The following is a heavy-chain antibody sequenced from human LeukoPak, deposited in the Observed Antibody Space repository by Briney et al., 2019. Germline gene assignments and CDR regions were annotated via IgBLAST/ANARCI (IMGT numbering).Heavy chain of an antibody. Sequence: SEILSLTCGVSGGSIVSSTYYWAWIRQPPGKGLEWIGTTHYSGSTFSRPSLKSRVALSIDTSKNRFSLRLTSVTAADTGLYYRARASGFLPFFAWANWFDGWGQGTLVTVSS. CDR1: GGSIVSSTYY. CDR2: THYSGST. J-gene: IGHJ5*02. CDR3: ARASGFLPFFAWANWFDG. V-gene: IGHV4-39*01. D-gene: IGHD3-3*01.